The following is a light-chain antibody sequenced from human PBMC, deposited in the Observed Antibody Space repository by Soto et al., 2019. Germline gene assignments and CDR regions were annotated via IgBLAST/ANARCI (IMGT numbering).Light chain of an antibody. J-gene: IGKJ2*01. CDR1: QSVSSN. Sequence: EIVMTQSPATLSVSPGERATLSCRTSQSVSSNLAWYQQKPGQAPRLLIYGASTRATGTPARFSGSGSGTDFTLTVSSLQSEDFAVYYCQQYNNCPLTFGQGTKLEIK. CDR3: QQYNNCPLT. V-gene: IGKV3-15*01. CDR2: GAS.